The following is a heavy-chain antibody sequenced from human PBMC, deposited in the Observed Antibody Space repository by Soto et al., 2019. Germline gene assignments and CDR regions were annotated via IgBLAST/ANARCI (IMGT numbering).Heavy chain of an antibody. CDR2: ISYDGSNK. Sequence: QVQLVESGGGVVQPGRSLRLSCAASGFTFSSYGMHWVRQAPGKGLEWVAVISYDGSNKYYADSVKGRFTISRDNSKNTLYLQMNSLRAEDTAVYYCAKGWVSLFDYWGQGTLVTVYS. V-gene: IGHV3-30*18. CDR3: AKGWVSLFDY. CDR1: GFTFSSYG. J-gene: IGHJ4*02.